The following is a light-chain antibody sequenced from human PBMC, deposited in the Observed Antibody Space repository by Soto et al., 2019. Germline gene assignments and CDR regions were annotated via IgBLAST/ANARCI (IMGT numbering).Light chain of an antibody. Sequence: DIVLTQSPGTLSLSPGERATLSCRASQSVSSRFLAWYQQKPGQAPRLLMYGASSRATGVPDRFSGTGSGTDFTLTISRLEPEDFAVYYCQQYGSSPPERTFGQGTKVDIK. CDR2: GAS. CDR3: QQYGSSPPERT. J-gene: IGKJ1*01. CDR1: QSVSSRF. V-gene: IGKV3-20*01.